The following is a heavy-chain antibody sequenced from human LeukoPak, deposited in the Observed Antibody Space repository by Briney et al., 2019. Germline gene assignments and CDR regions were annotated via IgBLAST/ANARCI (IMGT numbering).Heavy chain of an antibody. CDR1: GGSISSSNW. CDR3: ASGSGSYYPFDY. D-gene: IGHD1-26*01. V-gene: IGHV4-4*02. J-gene: IGHJ4*02. Sequence: SETLSLTCAVSGGSISSSNWWSWVRQPPGKGLEWIGEIYHSGSTNYNPSLESRVTISVDKSKNQFSLKVSSVTAADTAVYYCASGSGSYYPFDYWGQGTLVTVSS. CDR2: IYHSGST.